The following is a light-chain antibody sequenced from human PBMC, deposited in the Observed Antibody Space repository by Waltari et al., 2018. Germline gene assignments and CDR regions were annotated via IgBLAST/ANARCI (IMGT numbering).Light chain of an antibody. CDR2: EDK. CDR1: SGSIDSKY. Sequence: NFMLTQPHSVSGSPGETVTISCTRSSGSIDSKYVQWYQQRPGSAPTTVIYEDKQRPFGVPDRFSGSIDSSSNSASLTMSGLKTEDEAEYYYQSYDTNNRVFGGGTMLTVL. V-gene: IGLV6-57*04. J-gene: IGLJ3*02. CDR3: QSYDTNNRV.